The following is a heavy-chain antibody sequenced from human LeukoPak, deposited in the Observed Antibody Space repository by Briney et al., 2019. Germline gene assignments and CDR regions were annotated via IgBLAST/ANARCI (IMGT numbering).Heavy chain of an antibody. CDR2: ISYDGSNK. Sequence: PGGSLRLSCAASGFTFSSYGMHWVRQAPGKGLEWVAVISYDGSNKYYADSGKGRFTISRDNSKNTLYLQMNSLRAEDTAVYYCARGGPYQLPFQGRAIDYWGQGTLVTVSS. D-gene: IGHD2-2*01. CDR1: GFTFSSYG. V-gene: IGHV3-30*03. CDR3: ARGGPYQLPFQGRAIDY. J-gene: IGHJ4*02.